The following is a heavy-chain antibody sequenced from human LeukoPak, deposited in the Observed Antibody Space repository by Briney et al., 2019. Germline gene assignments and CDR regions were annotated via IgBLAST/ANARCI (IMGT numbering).Heavy chain of an antibody. D-gene: IGHD3-22*01. CDR2: IYSGGST. J-gene: IGHJ4*02. CDR3: ARDYYYDSSGSYAFDY. CDR1: GFTVSSNY. V-gene: IGHV3-66*01. Sequence: PGGSLRLSCAASGFTVSSNYMSWVRQAPGKGLEWVSVIYSGGSTYYADSVKGRFTISRDNSKNTLYLQMNSLRAEDTAVYYCARDYYYDSSGSYAFDYWGQGTLVTVSS.